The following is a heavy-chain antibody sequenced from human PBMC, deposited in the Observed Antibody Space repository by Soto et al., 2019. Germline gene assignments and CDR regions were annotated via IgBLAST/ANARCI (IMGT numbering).Heavy chain of an antibody. D-gene: IGHD2-2*01. V-gene: IGHV3-23*01. CDR2: ISGSGGST. CDR3: AKARGGVDCRGNSCYGGMDV. J-gene: IGHJ6*02. CDR1: GFTFSTYA. Sequence: EVQLLESGGGLVQPGGSLRLSCAASGFTFSTYAMSWVRQAPGKGLEWVSAISGSGGSTYYADPVKGRFTISRDNSKNTLYLQMNGLRDEDTALYYCAKARGGVDCRGNSCYGGMDVWGQGTTVTVSS.